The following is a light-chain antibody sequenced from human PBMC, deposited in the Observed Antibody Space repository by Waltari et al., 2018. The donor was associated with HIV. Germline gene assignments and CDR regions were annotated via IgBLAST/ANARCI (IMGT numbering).Light chain of an antibody. J-gene: IGLJ1*01. Sequence: QSALTQPRSVSGSPGQSVTISCTGTSRDIGYFDNVSWYQQYPGKAPKVIIYEVNQRPSGVPDRFTGSKSGITASLTISGLQGDDEADYYCCSYAGSYTYVFGTGTKVNVL. CDR3: CSYAGSYTYV. V-gene: IGLV2-11*01. CDR2: EVN. CDR1: SRDIGYFDN.